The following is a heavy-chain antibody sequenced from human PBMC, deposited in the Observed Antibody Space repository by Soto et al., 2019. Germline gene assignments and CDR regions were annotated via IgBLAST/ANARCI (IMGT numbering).Heavy chain of an antibody. V-gene: IGHV1-46*01. CDR3: ARWAPDAFHV. CDR2: VNPSSGTP. CDR1: GGTFSSDS. J-gene: IGHJ3*01. Sequence: GASVKVSCKASGGTFSSDSFSWVRQAPGQGLEWMGGVNPSSGTPSYAQKFQGRVTMTRDTSTSTVYMELSSLRSGDAAVYYCARWAPDAFHVWGQGTLVTVSS.